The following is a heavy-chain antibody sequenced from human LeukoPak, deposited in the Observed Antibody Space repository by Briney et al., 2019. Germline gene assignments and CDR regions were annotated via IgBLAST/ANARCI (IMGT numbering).Heavy chain of an antibody. J-gene: IGHJ5*02. V-gene: IGHV1-18*01. CDR2: ISTYDHDA. Sequence: ASVKVSCKASGYTFTNYGISWVRQAPGQGLEWMAWISTYDHDANYAQKYRGRVTMTTDTSTSTAYMELRSLGSDDTAVYYCVRDYFCSGGTCDDCFDPWGQGTLVTVSS. D-gene: IGHD2-15*01. CDR3: VRDYFCSGGTCDDCFDP. CDR1: GYTFTNYG.